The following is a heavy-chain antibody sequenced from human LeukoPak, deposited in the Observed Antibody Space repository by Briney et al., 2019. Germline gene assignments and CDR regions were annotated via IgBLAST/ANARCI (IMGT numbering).Heavy chain of an antibody. CDR2: FSGRGGGT. Sequence: GSLRLSCAVSGFTLSNYGMSWVGQAPGRGLEWFAGFSGRGGGTNYADSVKGPFTSSRDNSRNALYLQMNSLRAEDTAVYFCAKRGVVIRVILVGFHREAYYFDSWGQGALVTVSS. CDR1: GFTLSNYG. CDR3: AKRGVVIRVILVGFHREAYYFDS. V-gene: IGHV3-23*01. D-gene: IGHD3-22*01. J-gene: IGHJ4*02.